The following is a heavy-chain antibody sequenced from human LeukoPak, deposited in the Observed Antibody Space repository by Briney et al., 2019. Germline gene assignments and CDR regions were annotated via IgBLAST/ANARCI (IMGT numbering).Heavy chain of an antibody. J-gene: IGHJ4*02. Sequence: GGSLRLSCAASGFTFSLYAVNWVRQAPGKRLEWVSYINDESSDIHYAGSVRGRFTISRDDARQTLYLQLSSLRVEDTAVYYCARATFQPGLVDSWGQGTLVTVSS. V-gene: IGHV3-21*05. CDR1: GFTFSLYA. D-gene: IGHD2-2*01. CDR2: INDESSDI. CDR3: ARATFQPGLVDS.